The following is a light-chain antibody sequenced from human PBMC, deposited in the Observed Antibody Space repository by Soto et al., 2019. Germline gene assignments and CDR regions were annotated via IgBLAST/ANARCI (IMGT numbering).Light chain of an antibody. CDR2: GAS. CDR1: QSIRTY. CDR3: QQSFNTPRT. J-gene: IGKJ1*01. Sequence: DLQMTQSPSSLSASVGDRVTITCRASQSIRTYVNWYQQKPGKAPNLLIYGASSLQSGVPSRFSGSGSGTDFSLTICSLQPDDFATYYCQQSFNTPRTFGQGTKVEIK. V-gene: IGKV1-39*01.